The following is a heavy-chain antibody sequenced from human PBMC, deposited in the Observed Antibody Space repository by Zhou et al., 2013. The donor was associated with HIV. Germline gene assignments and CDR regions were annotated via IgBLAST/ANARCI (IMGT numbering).Heavy chain of an antibody. CDR3: ARTTLYDRTGSYYGFDY. J-gene: IGHJ4*01. CDR2: VIPTFGSR. Sequence: QVQLVQSGAEVRRPGSTVKVSCKASGGNFRSYLFSWVRQAPGQGLEWMGGVIPTFGSRNYAQKFQDRVTMTGDTSTTTVYMEMSSLRSEDTAMYYCARTTLYDRTGSYYGFDYWGQERSSPSP. V-gene: IGHV1-69*14. CDR1: GGNFRSYL. D-gene: IGHD3-22*01.